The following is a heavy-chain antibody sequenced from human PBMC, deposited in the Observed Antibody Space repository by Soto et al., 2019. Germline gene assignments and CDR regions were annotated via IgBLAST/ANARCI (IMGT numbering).Heavy chain of an antibody. CDR1: GFTFSSYA. Sequence: GGSLRLSCAASGFTFSSYAMSWVRQAPGKGLEWVSAISGSGGSTYYADSVKGRFTISRDNSKNTLYLQMNSLRAEDTAVYYCAKDLPIVVVPAASFDDAFDIWGQGTMVTVSS. CDR3: AKDLPIVVVPAASFDDAFDI. V-gene: IGHV3-23*01. D-gene: IGHD2-2*01. CDR2: ISGSGGST. J-gene: IGHJ3*02.